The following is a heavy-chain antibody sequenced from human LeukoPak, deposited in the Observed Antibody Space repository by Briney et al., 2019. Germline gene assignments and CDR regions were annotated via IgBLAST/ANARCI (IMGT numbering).Heavy chain of an antibody. Sequence: SETLSLTCTVSGGSISSYYWSWIRQPPGKGLEWIGYMYYSGSTNYNPSLKSRVTILVDTSKNQLSLKLGSVTAADTAVYYCARAGSGWSFDYWGQGTLVTVSS. D-gene: IGHD6-19*01. CDR3: ARAGSGWSFDY. V-gene: IGHV4-59*01. J-gene: IGHJ4*02. CDR2: MYYSGST. CDR1: GGSISSYY.